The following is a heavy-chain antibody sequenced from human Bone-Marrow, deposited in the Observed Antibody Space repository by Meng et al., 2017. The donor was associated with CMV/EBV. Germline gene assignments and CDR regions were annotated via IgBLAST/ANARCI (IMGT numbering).Heavy chain of an antibody. D-gene: IGHD6-13*01. CDR2: IHSGGST. J-gene: IGHJ4*02. CDR3: AKTTAAARIYYFDY. Sequence: GGSLRLSCAASGFTFSRYGMHWVRQAPGKGLEWVSVIHSGGSTYYADSVKGRFTISRDNSKNSVHLQMNSLRAEDTAMYYCAKTTAAARIYYFDYWGQGTLVPSPQ. CDR1: GFTFSRYG. V-gene: IGHV3-NL1*01.